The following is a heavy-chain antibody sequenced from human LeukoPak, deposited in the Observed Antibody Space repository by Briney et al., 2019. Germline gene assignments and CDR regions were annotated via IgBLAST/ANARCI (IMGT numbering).Heavy chain of an antibody. CDR3: VREREGSNSEH. D-gene: IGHD1-26*01. CDR2: ISGSGGST. J-gene: IGHJ1*01. CDR1: GFTFSSYA. V-gene: IGHV3-23*01. Sequence: PGGSLRLSCAASGFTFSSYAMSWVRQAPGKGLEWVSAISGSGGSTYYADPVKGRFTISRDGSKNTLYLQLNSLRTEDTAIYYCVREREGSNSEHWGQGTLVTVSS.